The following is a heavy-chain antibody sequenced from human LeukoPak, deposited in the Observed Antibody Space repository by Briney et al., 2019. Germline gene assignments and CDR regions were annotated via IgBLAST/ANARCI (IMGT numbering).Heavy chain of an antibody. CDR2: FDPEDGET. V-gene: IGHV1-24*01. J-gene: IGHJ5*02. D-gene: IGHD2-21*02. CDR1: GYTLTELS. Sequence: ASVKVSCKVSGYTLTELSMHWVRQAPGKGLEWMGGFDPEDGETIYAQKFQGRVTMTRDTSTSTVYMELSSLRSEDTAVYYCARELLKRNWFDPWGQGTLVTVSS. CDR3: ARELLKRNWFDP.